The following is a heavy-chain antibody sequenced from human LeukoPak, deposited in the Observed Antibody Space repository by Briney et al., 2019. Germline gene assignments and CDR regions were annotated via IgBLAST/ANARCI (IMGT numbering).Heavy chain of an antibody. CDR2: IITGNGNT. CDR1: GYTFTGYY. J-gene: IGHJ4*02. CDR3: ARGPQLPFFDY. V-gene: IGHV1-3*03. Sequence: ASVKVSCKASGYTFTGYYMHWVRQAPGQRLEWMGWIITGNGNTKYSQNFQGKITITSDTSASTVFMELSSLRSEDMAVYYCARGPQLPFFDYWGQGTLVTVSS.